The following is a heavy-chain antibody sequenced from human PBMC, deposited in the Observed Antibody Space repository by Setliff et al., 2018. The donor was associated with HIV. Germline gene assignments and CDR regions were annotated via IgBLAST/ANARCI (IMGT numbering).Heavy chain of an antibody. V-gene: IGHV3-21*01. J-gene: IGHJ4*02. D-gene: IGHD1-1*01. Sequence: GGSLRLSCAASGFTFFDYALNWVRQAPGKGLEWVSSISSSGSYIYYADSVKGRFTISRDHATSALYLQMDSLRAEDTAVYYCARDMWNRRMFYFDSWGQGTLVTVSS. CDR3: ARDMWNRRMFYFDS. CDR1: GFTFFDYA. CDR2: ISSSGSYI.